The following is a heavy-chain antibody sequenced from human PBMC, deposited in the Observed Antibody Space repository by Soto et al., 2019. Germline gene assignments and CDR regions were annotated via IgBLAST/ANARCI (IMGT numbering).Heavy chain of an antibody. D-gene: IGHD5-18*01. J-gene: IGHJ4*02. CDR1: GYTFTSYG. Sequence: ASVKVSCKASGYTFTSYGISWVRQAPGQGLEWMGWISAYNGNTNYAQKLQGRVTMTTDTSTSTAYMELRSLRSDDTAVYYCARVLPPPVTPLFDYWGQGTLVTVSS. V-gene: IGHV1-18*01. CDR2: ISAYNGNT. CDR3: ARVLPPPVTPLFDY.